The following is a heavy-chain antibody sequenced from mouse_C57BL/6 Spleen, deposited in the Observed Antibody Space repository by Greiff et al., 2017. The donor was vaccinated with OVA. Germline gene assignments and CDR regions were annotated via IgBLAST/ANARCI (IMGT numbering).Heavy chain of an antibody. V-gene: IGHV2-2*01. D-gene: IGHD2-3*01. Sequence: VQPQELGPGLVQPSQILSIFRTVSGLSLTSHGVHRVRQSPGKGLEWLGVILSGGCTDYHAAFISRLSISKDNSKSQVCIKMNRLQADDTAIYYCARYDTWFAYWGQGTLVTVSA. J-gene: IGHJ3*01. CDR3: ARYDTWFAY. CDR1: GLSLTSHG. CDR2: ILSGGCT.